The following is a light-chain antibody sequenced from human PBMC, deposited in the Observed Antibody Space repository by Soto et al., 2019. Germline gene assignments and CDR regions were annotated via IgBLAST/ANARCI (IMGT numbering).Light chain of an antibody. CDR3: LLHKSYVWT. CDR1: DNIAKY. Sequence: DIQTTQSPSCLSASIVDRVTIAFRTSDNIAKYLSWYQQKPGKAPKRLIYAASSLQGGVPSRFSGSGSGTEFTLTITSLQPEDFATYYCLLHKSYVWTFGQGTKVDIK. V-gene: IGKV1-17*01. CDR2: AAS. J-gene: IGKJ1*01.